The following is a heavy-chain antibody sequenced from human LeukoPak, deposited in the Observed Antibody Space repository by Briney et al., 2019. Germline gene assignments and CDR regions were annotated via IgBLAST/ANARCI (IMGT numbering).Heavy chain of an antibody. CDR2: ISSSGSTI. Sequence: GGSLRLSCAASGFTFSSYEMNWVRQAPGKGLEWVSYISSSGSTIYYADSVKGRFTISRDNAKNSLYLQMNSLRAEDTAVYYCARGWSCSGGSCYPMRDYYYYMDVWGKGTTVTISS. CDR1: GFTFSSYE. J-gene: IGHJ6*03. D-gene: IGHD2-15*01. CDR3: ARGWSCSGGSCYPMRDYYYYMDV. V-gene: IGHV3-48*03.